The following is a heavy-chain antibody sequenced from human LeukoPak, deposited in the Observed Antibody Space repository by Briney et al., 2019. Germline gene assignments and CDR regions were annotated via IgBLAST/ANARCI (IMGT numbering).Heavy chain of an antibody. D-gene: IGHD4-17*01. CDR2: ISYDGSNK. Sequence: PGRSLRLSCAASGFTFSSYAMHWVRQAPGKGLEWVAVISYDGSNKYYADSVKGRFTISRDNSKNTLYLQMNSLRAEDTAVYYCARGDYGDYGQDYWGQGTLVTVSS. J-gene: IGHJ4*02. CDR3: ARGDYGDYGQDY. CDR1: GFTFSSYA. V-gene: IGHV3-30-3*01.